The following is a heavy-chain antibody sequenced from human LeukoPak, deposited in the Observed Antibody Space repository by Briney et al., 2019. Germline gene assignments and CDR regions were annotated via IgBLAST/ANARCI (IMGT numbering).Heavy chain of an antibody. J-gene: IGHJ4*02. V-gene: IGHV3-7*03. Sequence: GGSLRLSCVASGFTFSSRDWMTWVRQAPGKGLEWVANIKQDGSEKNYVDSVKGRFTISRDNSKNTLYLQMNSLRAEDTAVYYCARGSPTKRWLQNHFDYWGQGTLVTVSS. CDR1: GFTFSSRDW. CDR3: ARGSPTKRWLQNHFDY. CDR2: IKQDGSEK. D-gene: IGHD5-24*01.